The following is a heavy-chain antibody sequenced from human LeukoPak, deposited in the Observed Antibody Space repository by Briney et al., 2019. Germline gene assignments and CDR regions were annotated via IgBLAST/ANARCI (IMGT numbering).Heavy chain of an antibody. V-gene: IGHV1-69*01. CDR2: IIPIFGTA. J-gene: IGHJ5*02. Sequence: ASVKVSCKASGGTFSSYAISWVRQAPGQGLEWMGGIIPIFGTANYAQKFQGRVTITADESTSTAYMELSSLRSEDTAVYYCASLITMVRGVIIPRDWFDPWGQGTLVTVSS. CDR3: ASLITMVRGVIIPRDWFDP. CDR1: GGTFSSYA. D-gene: IGHD3-10*01.